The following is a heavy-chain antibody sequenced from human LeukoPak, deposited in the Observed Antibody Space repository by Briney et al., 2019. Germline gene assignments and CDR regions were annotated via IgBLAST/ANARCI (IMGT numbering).Heavy chain of an antibody. D-gene: IGHD2-2*01. Sequence: SETLSLICAVYGGSFSGYYWSWIRQPPGKGLEWIGEINHSGSTNYNPSLKSRVTISVDTSKNQFSLKLSSVTAADTAVYYCARGQGVVPAASFGYDYWGQGTLVTVSS. CDR2: INHSGST. V-gene: IGHV4-34*01. J-gene: IGHJ4*02. CDR1: GGSFSGYY. CDR3: ARGQGVVPAASFGYDY.